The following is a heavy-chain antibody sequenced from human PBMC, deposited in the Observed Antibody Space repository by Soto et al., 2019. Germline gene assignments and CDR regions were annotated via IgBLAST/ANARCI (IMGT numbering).Heavy chain of an antibody. V-gene: IGHV1-69*04. CDR2: IIPILGIA. Sequence: SVKVSCKASGGTFSSYAISWVRQAPGQGLEWMGRIIPILGIANYAQKFQGRVTMTAEKSTSTAYMELSSLRSEDTAVYYCARLLETGAATIPYYYYVDVWGKGTTVTVSS. CDR1: GGTFSSYA. J-gene: IGHJ6*03. CDR3: ARLLETGAATIPYYYYVDV. D-gene: IGHD5-12*01.